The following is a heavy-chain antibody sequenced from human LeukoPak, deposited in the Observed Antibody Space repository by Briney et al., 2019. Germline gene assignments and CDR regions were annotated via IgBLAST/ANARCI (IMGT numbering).Heavy chain of an antibody. CDR1: GFTFDSHA. Sequence: PGGSLRLSCTASGFTFDSHAMQWVRQAPGKGLEWVAFIRYGGSNKYYADSVKGRFTISRDNSKNTLDLQMNSLRPEDSAIYYCAKGAGLYSSSSPIDYWGQGTLVTVSS. CDR3: AKGAGLYSSSSPIDY. V-gene: IGHV3-30*02. D-gene: IGHD6-6*01. J-gene: IGHJ4*02. CDR2: IRYGGSNK.